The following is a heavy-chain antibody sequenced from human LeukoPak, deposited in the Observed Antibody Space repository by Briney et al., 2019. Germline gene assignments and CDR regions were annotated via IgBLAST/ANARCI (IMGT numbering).Heavy chain of an antibody. Sequence: SQTLSRTCAVSGGSISSGGYSWSWIRQPPGKGLEWIGYIYHSGSTYYNPSLKSRVTISVDRSKNQFSLKLSSVTAADTAVYYCARIYGSGSYFWFDPWGQGTLVTVSS. CDR3: ARIYGSGSYFWFDP. J-gene: IGHJ5*02. D-gene: IGHD3-10*01. CDR1: GGSISSGGYS. CDR2: IYHSGST. V-gene: IGHV4-30-2*01.